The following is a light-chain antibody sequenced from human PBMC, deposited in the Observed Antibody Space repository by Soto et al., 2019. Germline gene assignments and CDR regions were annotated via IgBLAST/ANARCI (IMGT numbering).Light chain of an antibody. V-gene: IGKV3-20*01. J-gene: IGKJ1*01. CDR3: QRYGSSRPWT. CDR2: GAS. Sequence: EIVLTQSPGPLSLSPGERATLSCRVSQSVSSNYLAWYQQKPGQAPRLLIYGASSRATGVPDRFSGSGSGTDFTLTISRLEPADFAVYYCQRYGSSRPWTFGQGNKV. CDR1: QSVSSNY.